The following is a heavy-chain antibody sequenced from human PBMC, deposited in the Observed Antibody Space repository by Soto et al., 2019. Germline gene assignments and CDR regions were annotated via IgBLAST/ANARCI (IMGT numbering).Heavy chain of an antibody. V-gene: IGHV4-59*08. CDR3: ASQKRMGYFDY. J-gene: IGHJ4*02. CDR2: IYYSGST. D-gene: IGHD3-16*01. CDR1: GGSISSYY. Sequence: QVQLQESGPGLVKPSETLSLTCTVSGGSISSYYWSWIRQPPGKGLEWIGYIYYSGSTNYNPSLKSRGTISVDTSKNQFSLKLSSVTAADTAVYYCASQKRMGYFDYWGQGTLVTVSS.